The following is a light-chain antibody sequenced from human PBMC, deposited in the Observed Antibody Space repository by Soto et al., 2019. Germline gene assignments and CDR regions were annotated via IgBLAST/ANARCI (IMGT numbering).Light chain of an antibody. CDR3: QTWGTGFQRV. CDR2: LNSDGSH. CDR1: SGHSSYA. J-gene: IGLJ2*01. V-gene: IGLV4-69*01. Sequence: QPVLTQSPSASASLGASVKLTCTLSSGHSSYAIAWHQQQPEKGPRYLMKLNSDGSHSKGDGIPDRFSGSSSGAERYLTISSLQSEDEADYYCQTWGTGFQRVFGGGTKLTVL.